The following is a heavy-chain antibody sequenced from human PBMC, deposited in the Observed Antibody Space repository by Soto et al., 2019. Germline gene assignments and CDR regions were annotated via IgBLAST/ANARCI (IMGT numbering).Heavy chain of an antibody. Sequence: SGPTLVNPTQTLTLTCTFSGFSLSTSGMCVSWIRQPPGKALEWLALIDWDDDKYYSTSLKTRLTISKDTSKNQVVLTMTNMDPVDTATYYCARIKRKVYSSGWSPPEGYYFDYWGQGTLVTVSS. J-gene: IGHJ4*02. CDR3: ARIKRKVYSSGWSPPEGYYFDY. CDR2: IDWDDDK. CDR1: GFSLSTSGMC. V-gene: IGHV2-70*01. D-gene: IGHD6-19*01.